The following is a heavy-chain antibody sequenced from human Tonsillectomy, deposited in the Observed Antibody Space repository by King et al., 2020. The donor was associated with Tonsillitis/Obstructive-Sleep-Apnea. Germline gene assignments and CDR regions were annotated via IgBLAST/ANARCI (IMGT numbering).Heavy chain of an antibody. D-gene: IGHD2-21*01. Sequence: VQLVESGGGVVQPGRSLRLSCAASGFTFSSYGMHWVRQAPGKGLEWVAVIWYDGSNKYYADSVKGRFTISRDNSKNTLYLRMNSLRAEDTAVYYCARDLAGPLNWFDPWGQGTLVTVSS. J-gene: IGHJ5*02. V-gene: IGHV3-33*01. CDR3: ARDLAGPLNWFDP. CDR2: IWYDGSNK. CDR1: GFTFSSYG.